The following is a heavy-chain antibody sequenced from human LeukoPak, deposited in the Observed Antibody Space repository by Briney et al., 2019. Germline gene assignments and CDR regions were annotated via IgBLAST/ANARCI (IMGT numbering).Heavy chain of an antibody. CDR2: IYYSGSS. CDR1: GGSISSGGYY. CDR3: ARYDVWSGYYDN. V-gene: IGHV4-61*08. J-gene: IGHJ4*02. D-gene: IGHD3-3*01. Sequence: SETLSLTCTVSGGSISSGGYYWSWIRQHPGKGLEWIGYIYYSGSSNYNPSLKSRVTISIDTSKNQFSLWLSSVTAADTAVYYCARYDVWSGYYDNWGQGTLVTVSS.